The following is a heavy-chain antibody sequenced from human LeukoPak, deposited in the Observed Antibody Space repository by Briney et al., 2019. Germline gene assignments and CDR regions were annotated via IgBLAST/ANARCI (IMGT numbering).Heavy chain of an antibody. Sequence: GESLKISCQGSGYRFTSYWIGWVRQMPGKGLEWMGIIYPGDPDTRYSPSFQDQVAISADKSISTAYLQWSSLKASDTAMYYCARSLQGYCGGGSCYASFDYWGQGTLVTVSS. D-gene: IGHD2-15*01. CDR1: GYRFTSYW. V-gene: IGHV5-51*01. J-gene: IGHJ4*02. CDR2: IYPGDPDT. CDR3: ARSLQGYCGGGSCYASFDY.